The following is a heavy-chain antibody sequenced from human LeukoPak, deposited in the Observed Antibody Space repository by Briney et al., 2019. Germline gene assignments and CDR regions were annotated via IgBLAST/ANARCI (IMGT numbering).Heavy chain of an antibody. Sequence: SETLSLTCIVSGGSISSGGYYWSWIRQHPGKGLEWIGYIYYSGSIYYNPSVKSRVTISLDTSSNHFSLKLSPVTAADTAVYYCARAGGCSGGSCHYWYFDLWGRGTLVTVSP. CDR1: GGSISSGGYY. CDR3: ARAGGCSGGSCHYWYFDL. V-gene: IGHV4-31*03. J-gene: IGHJ2*01. CDR2: IYYSGSI. D-gene: IGHD2-15*01.